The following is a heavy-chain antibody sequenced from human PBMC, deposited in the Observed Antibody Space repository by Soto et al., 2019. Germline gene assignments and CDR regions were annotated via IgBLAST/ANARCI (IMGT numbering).Heavy chain of an antibody. D-gene: IGHD3-10*01. CDR2: ISSSGSTI. CDR3: ATRSGGGGAFDF. J-gene: IGHJ3*01. CDR1: GFTFITYE. V-gene: IGHV3-48*03. Sequence: WGSLRLSCAASGFTFITYEINFFRHSPWKWLEWVSYISSSGSTIHYADSVKGRFTISRDNAKNSLYLQMNSVRAEDTAVYYCATRSGGGGAFDFWGQGTMVTVSS.